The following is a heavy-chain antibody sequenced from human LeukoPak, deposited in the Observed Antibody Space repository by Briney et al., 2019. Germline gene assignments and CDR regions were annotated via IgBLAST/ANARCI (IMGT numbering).Heavy chain of an antibody. V-gene: IGHV3-23*01. CDR2: ISGSGGST. D-gene: IGHD3-16*01. Sequence: GGSLRLSCATSGFSFSHYGMHWVRQAPGKGLEWVSAISGSGGSTYYADSVKGRFTISRDNSKNTLYLQMNSLRAEDTAVYYCASGGHVDYWGLGTLVTVSS. CDR1: GFSFSHYG. J-gene: IGHJ4*02. CDR3: ASGGHVDY.